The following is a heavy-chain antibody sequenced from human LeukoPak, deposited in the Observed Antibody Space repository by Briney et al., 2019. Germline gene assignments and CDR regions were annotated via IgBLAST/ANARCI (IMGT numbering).Heavy chain of an antibody. Sequence: GGSLRLSCAASGFTFSNYGMHWVRQAPGKGLEWVAFIRYDGSNKYYADSVKGRFTISRDNSKNTLYLQMNSLRAEDTAVYYCATIGLDSGNYYNEYWGQGTLVTVSS. V-gene: IGHV3-30*02. CDR2: IRYDGSNK. CDR1: GFTFSNYG. D-gene: IGHD3-10*01. CDR3: ATIGLDSGNYYNEY. J-gene: IGHJ4*02.